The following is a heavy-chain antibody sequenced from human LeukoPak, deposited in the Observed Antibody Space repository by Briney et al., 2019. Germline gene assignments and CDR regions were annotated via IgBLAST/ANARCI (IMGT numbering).Heavy chain of an antibody. CDR2: IYHSGNT. CDR1: GYSISSGYY. V-gene: IGHV4-38-2*02. Sequence: PSETLSLTCTVSGYSISSGYYWGWIRQPPGKGLEWIGSIYHSGNTYYNPSLKSRVTISVDTSKNQFSLKLSSVTAADTAVYYCARLYSGYGNYSYYKDVWGKGTTVTVSS. D-gene: IGHD5-12*01. CDR3: ARLYSGYGNYSYYKDV. J-gene: IGHJ6*03.